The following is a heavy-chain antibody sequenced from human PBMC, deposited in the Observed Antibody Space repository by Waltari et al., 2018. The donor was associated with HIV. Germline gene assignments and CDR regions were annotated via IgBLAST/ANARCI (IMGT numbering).Heavy chain of an antibody. Sequence: EMQMVQAGGGLVQPGGSVRLSCAASGFPFDRLWMSWGRQAPGKGLEWVANINEDGSATAYVSSVRGRFTISRDNAKNLLYLQMDSLRVEDTAVYYCARAEIWGQGSMVTVSS. CDR1: GFPFDRLW. V-gene: IGHV3-7*03. CDR3: ARAEI. J-gene: IGHJ4*02. CDR2: INEDGSAT.